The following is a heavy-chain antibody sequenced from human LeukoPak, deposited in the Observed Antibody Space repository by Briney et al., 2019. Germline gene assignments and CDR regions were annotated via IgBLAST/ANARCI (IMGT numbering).Heavy chain of an antibody. CDR3: GRLGSSSWSPLDY. CDR2: IYPGDSDT. J-gene: IGHJ4*02. CDR1: GYSFTSYW. D-gene: IGHD6-13*01. Sequence: GESLKISCKGSGYSFTSYWIGWVRQMPGKGLEWMGIIYPGDSDTRYSPSFQGQVTISADKSISTSYLQWSSLKASDTAMYYCGRLGSSSWSPLDYWGQGTLVTVSS. V-gene: IGHV5-51*01.